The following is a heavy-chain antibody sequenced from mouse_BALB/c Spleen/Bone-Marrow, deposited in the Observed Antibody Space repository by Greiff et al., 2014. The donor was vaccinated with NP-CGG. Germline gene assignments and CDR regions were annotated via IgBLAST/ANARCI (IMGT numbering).Heavy chain of an antibody. CDR1: GFTFSDYY. V-gene: IGHV5-4*02. D-gene: IGHD2-14*01. CDR3: ARDRGVQGYAMDY. Sequence: VQLKESGGGLVKPGGSLKLSCAASGFTFSDYYMYWVRQTPEKRLEWVATISDGGSYTYYPDSVKGRLTISRDIAKNNLYLQMSSLKSEDTAMYYCARDRGVQGYAMDYWGQGTSVTVSS. J-gene: IGHJ4*01. CDR2: ISDGGSYT.